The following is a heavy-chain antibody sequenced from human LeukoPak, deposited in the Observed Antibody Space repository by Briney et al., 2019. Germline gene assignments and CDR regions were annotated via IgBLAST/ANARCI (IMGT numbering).Heavy chain of an antibody. J-gene: IGHJ4*02. D-gene: IGHD3-22*01. CDR2: ISYDGSNK. Sequence: GRSLRLSCAASGFTFSSYGMHWVRQAPGKGLEWVAVISYDGSNKYYADSVKGRFTISRDNSKNTLYLQMNSLRAEDTAVYYCAKSTDQYYYDSSGYQDYWGQGTLVTVSS. CDR3: AKSTDQYYYDSSGYQDY. CDR1: GFTFSSYG. V-gene: IGHV3-30*18.